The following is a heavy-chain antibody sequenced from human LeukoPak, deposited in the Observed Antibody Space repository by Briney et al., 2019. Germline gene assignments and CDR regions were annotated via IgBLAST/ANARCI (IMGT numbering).Heavy chain of an antibody. CDR3: ARVCSSTSCYYY. V-gene: IGHV3-7*01. J-gene: IGHJ4*02. CDR1: GFPFSSYW. D-gene: IGHD2-2*01. CDR2: IKQDGSEK. Sequence: PGGSLRLSCVASGFPFSSYWMSWVRQAPGKGLEWVANIKQDGSEKYYVDSVKGRFTISRDNAKNSLYLQMNSLRAEDTAVYYCARVCSSTSCYYYWGQGTLVTVSS.